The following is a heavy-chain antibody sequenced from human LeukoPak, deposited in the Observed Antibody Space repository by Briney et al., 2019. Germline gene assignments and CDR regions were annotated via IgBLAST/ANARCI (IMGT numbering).Heavy chain of an antibody. CDR3: ARADCPSSTCYLRRSWFDP. Sequence: GGSLRLSCAASGFSLASYDMNWVRQAPGKGLEWVSSISFSSTYIYYRASVKGRFTISRDNAKNSLYLEMNNLRDENTAVYYCARADCPSSTCYLRRSWFDPWGQGTLVTVSS. D-gene: IGHD2-2*01. CDR2: ISFSSTYI. V-gene: IGHV3-21*06. J-gene: IGHJ5*02. CDR1: GFSLASYD.